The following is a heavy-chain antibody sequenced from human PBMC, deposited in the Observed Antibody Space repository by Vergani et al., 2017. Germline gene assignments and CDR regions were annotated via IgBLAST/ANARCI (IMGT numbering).Heavy chain of an antibody. CDR1: GFTFSNFG. D-gene: IGHD2-21*02. V-gene: IGHV3-30*02. J-gene: IGHJ4*02. CDR3: AKYLRDSTDGLPDS. Sequence: QVQLVESAGGVVQPGGSLRLSCAASGFTFSNFGMHWIRQGPGKGLEWLAYIVKDGINTRYRDAVKGRFTVSRDNSKDILYLQMDSLRSEDTALYYCAKYLRDSTDGLPDSWGRGNLVIVSS. CDR2: IVKDGINT.